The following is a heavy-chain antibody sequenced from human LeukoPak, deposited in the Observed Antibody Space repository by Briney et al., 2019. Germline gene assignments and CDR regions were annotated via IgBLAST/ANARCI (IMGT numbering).Heavy chain of an antibody. CDR2: INWNGGST. CDR3: ARDNEVIAAAGVPGV. J-gene: IGHJ4*02. V-gene: IGHV3-20*04. CDR1: GFTFDDYG. Sequence: GGSLRLSCAASGFTFDDYGMSWVRQAPGKGLEWVSGINWNGGSTSYADSVKGRFTISRDNAKNSLYLQMNSLRAEDTALYYCARDNEVIAAAGVPGVWGQGTLVTVSS. D-gene: IGHD6-13*01.